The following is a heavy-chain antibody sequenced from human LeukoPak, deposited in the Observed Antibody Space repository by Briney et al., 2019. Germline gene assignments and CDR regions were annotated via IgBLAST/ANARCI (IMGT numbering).Heavy chain of an antibody. CDR3: ARDLERGKTGIAAAGTSAYYYYGMDV. CDR2: INPNSGGT. V-gene: IGHV1-2*02. D-gene: IGHD6-13*01. Sequence: ASVKVSCKASGYTFTGYYMHWVRQAPGQGLEWMGWINPNSGGTNYAQKFQGRFTMTRDTSISTAYMELSRLRSDDTAVYYCARDLERGKTGIAAAGTSAYYYYGMDVWGQGTTVTVSS. J-gene: IGHJ6*02. CDR1: GYTFTGYY.